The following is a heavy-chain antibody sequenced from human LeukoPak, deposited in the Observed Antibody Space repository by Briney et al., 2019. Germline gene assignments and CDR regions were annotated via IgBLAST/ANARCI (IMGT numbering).Heavy chain of an antibody. V-gene: IGHV4-59*11. CDR2: ISYIGRT. CDR1: DDSFSSHY. Sequence: PSETLSLTCAVSDDSFSSHYWTWIRQPPGKGLEWIGYISYIGRTNYNPSLKSRVTISIDTSKNQFSLKLTSVTAADTAVYYCARGGVVGTMLRGINWFDPWGQGTLVAVSS. CDR3: ARGGVVGTMLRGINWFDP. J-gene: IGHJ5*02. D-gene: IGHD3-10*01.